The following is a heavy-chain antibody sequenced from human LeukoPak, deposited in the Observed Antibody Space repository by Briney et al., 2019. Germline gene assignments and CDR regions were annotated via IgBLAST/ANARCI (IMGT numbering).Heavy chain of an antibody. D-gene: IGHD3-22*01. V-gene: IGHV3-30*02. J-gene: IGHJ4*02. CDR2: IRYDGSNK. CDR1: GFTFSSYG. Sequence: PGGSLRLSCAASGFTFSSYGMHWVRQAPGKGLEWVAFIRYDGSNKYYADSVKGRFTISRDNSKNTLYLQMNSLRAEDTAVYYCAKDADYYDSSGKVSYFDHWGQGTLVTVSS. CDR3: AKDADYYDSSGKVSYFDH.